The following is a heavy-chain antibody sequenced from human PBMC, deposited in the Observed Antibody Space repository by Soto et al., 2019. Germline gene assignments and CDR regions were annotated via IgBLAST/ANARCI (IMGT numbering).Heavy chain of an antibody. D-gene: IGHD6-13*01. Sequence: PGGSLRLSCAASVFTFSSYSMNWVRQARGKGLEWVSSISSSSSYIYYADSVKGRFTISRDNAKNSLYLQMNSLRAEDTAVYYCARESPYSSSWYRPGYYYYYGMDVWDQGTTVTVSS. CDR3: ARESPYSSSWYRPGYYYYYGMDV. J-gene: IGHJ6*02. CDR1: VFTFSSYS. V-gene: IGHV3-21*01. CDR2: ISSSSSYI.